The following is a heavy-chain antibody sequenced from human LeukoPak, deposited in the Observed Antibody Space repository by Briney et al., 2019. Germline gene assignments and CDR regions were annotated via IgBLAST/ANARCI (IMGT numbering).Heavy chain of an antibody. CDR1: GFTFSDYY. CDR3: ASIGYFDY. J-gene: IGHJ4*02. V-gene: IGHV3-30*03. Sequence: GGSLRLSCAASGFTFSDYYMSWIRQAPGKGLEWVAVISYDGSNKYYADSVKGRFTISRDNSKNTLYLQMSSLRAEDTAVYYCASIGYFDYWGQGTLVTVSS. CDR2: ISYDGSNK. D-gene: IGHD1-26*01.